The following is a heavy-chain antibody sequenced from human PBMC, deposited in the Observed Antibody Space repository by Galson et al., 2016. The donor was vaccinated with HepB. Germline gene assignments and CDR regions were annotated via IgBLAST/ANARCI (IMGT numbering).Heavy chain of an antibody. CDR2: ISSFSNYV. J-gene: IGHJ1*01. CDR3: ARDFGTPRAEYFHH. D-gene: IGHD3-10*01. V-gene: IGHV3-11*06. Sequence: SLRLSCAASGLAFSDYYMSWVRQAPGKGLEWLSSISSFSNYVYYADSVKGRFTISRDNAKNTLYLQMNSLRVEDTAVYYCARDFGTPRAEYFHHWGQGTVVTVSS. CDR1: GLAFSDYY.